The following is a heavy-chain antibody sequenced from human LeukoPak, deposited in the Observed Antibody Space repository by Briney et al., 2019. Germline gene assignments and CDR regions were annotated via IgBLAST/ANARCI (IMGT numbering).Heavy chain of an antibody. CDR1: GFTFSSYS. J-gene: IGHJ4*02. D-gene: IGHD4-17*01. Sequence: PGGSLGLSCAASGFTFSSYSMNWVRQAPGKGLEWVSSISSSSSYIYCADSVKGRFTISRDNAKNSLYLQMNSLRAEDTAVYYCARNSYGDYGPFDYWGQGTLVTVSS. CDR2: ISSSSSYI. CDR3: ARNSYGDYGPFDY. V-gene: IGHV3-21*01.